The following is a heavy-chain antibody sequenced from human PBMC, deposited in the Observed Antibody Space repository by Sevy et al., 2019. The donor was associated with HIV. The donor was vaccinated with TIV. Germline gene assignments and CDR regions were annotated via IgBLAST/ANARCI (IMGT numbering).Heavy chain of an antibody. J-gene: IGHJ4*02. CDR3: ARHNYQWQLDY. V-gene: IGHV1-8*01. CDR1: GYTFSSYD. D-gene: IGHD6-19*01. Sequence: ASVKVSCKASGYTFSSYDIIWVRRATGQGLEWMGWVSSRNGKTFYAQKFQGRVTMTRDTSTSTAYMELSALGSGDTAVYFCARHNYQWQLDYWGQGTLVTVSS. CDR2: VSSRNGKT.